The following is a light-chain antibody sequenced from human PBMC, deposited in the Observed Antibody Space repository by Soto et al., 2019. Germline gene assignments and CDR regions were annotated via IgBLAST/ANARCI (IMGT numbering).Light chain of an antibody. J-gene: IGKJ1*01. V-gene: IGKV3-20*01. CDR3: QQYGGSPRT. Sequence: EIVLTQSPGTLSLSPGERATLSCRTSQSVNSNYLAWYQQLPGQAPRLLIYAASSRATGIPDRFSGSGSGTDFTLTISRLEPEDCAVYFCQQYGGSPRTFGQGTKVEIK. CDR1: QSVNSNY. CDR2: AAS.